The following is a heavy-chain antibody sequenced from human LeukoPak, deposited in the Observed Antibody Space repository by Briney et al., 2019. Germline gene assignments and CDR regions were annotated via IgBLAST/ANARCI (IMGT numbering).Heavy chain of an antibody. CDR3: ARVSSVRTAAASTMDY. Sequence: ASVKVSCKASGYTFSKYGITWVRQAPGQGLVWMGWISAYNGNTKYAQKVQGRVTLTKDTSTTTAYMEPRSLRSDDTAVYYCARVSSVRTAAASTMDYWGQGSLVTVSS. J-gene: IGHJ4*02. D-gene: IGHD6-13*01. CDR1: GYTFSKYG. CDR2: ISAYNGNT. V-gene: IGHV1-18*01.